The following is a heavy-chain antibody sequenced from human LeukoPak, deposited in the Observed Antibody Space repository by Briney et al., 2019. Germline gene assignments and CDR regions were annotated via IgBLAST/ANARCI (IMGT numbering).Heavy chain of an antibody. CDR2: INHSGST. J-gene: IGHJ4*02. CDR3: ARGSYDFWSGYYTKGHFDY. CDR1: GGSFSGYY. Sequence: SETLSLTCAVYGGSFSGYYWSWIRQPPGKGLEWIGEINHSGSTNYNPSLKSRVTISVDTFKNQFSLKLSSVAAADTAVYYCARGSYDFWSGYYTKGHFDYWGQGTRVTVSS. V-gene: IGHV4-34*01. D-gene: IGHD3-3*01.